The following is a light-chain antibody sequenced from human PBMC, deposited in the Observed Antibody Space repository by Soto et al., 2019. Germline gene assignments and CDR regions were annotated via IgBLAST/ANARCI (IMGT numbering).Light chain of an antibody. V-gene: IGKV4-1*01. CDR2: WAS. Sequence: DIVMTQSPDSLAVSLGDRATINCKSSQSGLYRSDNKNYLAWYQQKPGQPPKLLIYWASTRESGVPDRFSGSGSGTDFTLTISSLQAEDVAVYYCQQYYSTPWTFGQGTKVEIK. J-gene: IGKJ1*01. CDR1: QSGLYRSDNKNY. CDR3: QQYYSTPWT.